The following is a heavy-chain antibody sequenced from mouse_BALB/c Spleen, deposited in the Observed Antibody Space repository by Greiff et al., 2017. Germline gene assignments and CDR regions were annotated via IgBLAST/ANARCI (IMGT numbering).Heavy chain of an antibody. CDR2: ISYSGST. J-gene: IGHJ4*01. V-gene: IGHV3-2*02. CDR1: GYSITSDYA. Sequence: EVKLQESGPGLVKPSQSLSLTCTVTGYSITSDYAWNWIRQFPGNKLEWMGYISYSGSTSYNPSLKSRISITRDTSKNQFFLQLNSVTTEDTATYYCARIYYAMDYWGQGTSVTVSS. CDR3: ARIYYAMDY.